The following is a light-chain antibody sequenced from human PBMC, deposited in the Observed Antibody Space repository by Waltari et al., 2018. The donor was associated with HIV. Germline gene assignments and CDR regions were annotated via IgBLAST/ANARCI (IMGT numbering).Light chain of an antibody. CDR3: QSYDSSLSGSV. J-gene: IGLJ3*02. Sequence: QSVLTQPPSVSGAPGQRVTISCTGSSSNIGAGYDVHWYQQLPGTAPNLLIYGNSTLPSGVPDRFAGSESGTSSSLAITGLQAEDEADYYCQSYDSSLSGSVFGGGTKLTVL. V-gene: IGLV1-40*01. CDR2: GNS. CDR1: SSNIGAGYD.